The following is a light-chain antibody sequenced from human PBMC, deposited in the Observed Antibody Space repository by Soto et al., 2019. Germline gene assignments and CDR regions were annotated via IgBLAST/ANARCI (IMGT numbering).Light chain of an antibody. V-gene: IGKV1-39*01. CDR3: QQTYSAPPT. Sequence: DLQMTQSPSSLSASFGESVTITCRASQIISTYLNWYQQRAGLAPRLLIYAASSLQSGVPTRFSGSGSGTDFTLTISSLQPEDFATYFCQQTYSAPPTVGQGTKVDI. CDR2: AAS. CDR1: QIISTY. J-gene: IGKJ1*01.